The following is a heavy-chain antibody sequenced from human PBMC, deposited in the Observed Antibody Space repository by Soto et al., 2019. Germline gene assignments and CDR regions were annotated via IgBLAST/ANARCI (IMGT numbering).Heavy chain of an antibody. V-gene: IGHV4-34*01. CDR3: ASYDFWSGYYWFDP. CDR1: GGSFSGYY. Sequence: SETPSLTCAVYGGSFSGYYWSWIRQPPGKGLEWIGEINHSGSTNYNPSLKSRVTISVDTSKNQFSLKLSSVTAADTAVYYCASYDFWSGYYWFDPWGQGTLVTVSS. J-gene: IGHJ5*02. CDR2: INHSGST. D-gene: IGHD3-3*01.